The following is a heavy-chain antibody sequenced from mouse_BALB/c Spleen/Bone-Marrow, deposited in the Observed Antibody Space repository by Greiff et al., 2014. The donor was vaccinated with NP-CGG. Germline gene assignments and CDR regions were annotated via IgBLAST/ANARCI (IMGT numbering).Heavy chain of an antibody. D-gene: IGHD1-2*01. CDR2: INPGNGRT. CDR1: GYTFTSYW. CDR3: ARYATATYWFAY. J-gene: IGHJ3*01. V-gene: IGHV1S81*02. Sequence: VQVVESGAELVKPGASVKLSCKASGYTFTSYWMHWVKQRPGQGLEWIGEINPGNGRTNYNEKFKSKATLTVDKSSSTAYMQLSSLTSEDSAVYYCARYATATYWFAYWGQGTLVTVSA.